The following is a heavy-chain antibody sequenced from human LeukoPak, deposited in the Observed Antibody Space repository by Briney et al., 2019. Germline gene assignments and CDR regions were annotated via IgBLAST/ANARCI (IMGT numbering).Heavy chain of an antibody. CDR2: INPYNGNT. CDR1: GYTFNTYG. V-gene: IGHV1-18*01. CDR3: ARELYGRFEY. Sequence: APVKGSCKGFGYTFNTYGITWVGQAPGQRLECMGWINPYNGNTNYAQKLQGRVTMTTDTSTSTAYMELRSLRSDDTAVYYCARELYGRFEYWGQGTLVTVSS. J-gene: IGHJ4*02. D-gene: IGHD2-2*02.